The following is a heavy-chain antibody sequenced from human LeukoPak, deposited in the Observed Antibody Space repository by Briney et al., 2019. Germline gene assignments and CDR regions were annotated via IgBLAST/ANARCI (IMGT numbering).Heavy chain of an antibody. V-gene: IGHV4-34*01. D-gene: IGHD3-22*01. Sequence: SETLSLTSAVYGGSFSGYYWSWIRQPPGKGLEWIGEINHSGSTNYNPSLKSRVTISVDMSKSQFSPKLRSMTAADTAVYYCARHRRYYYDSSDYYSGHRRLNWIDPWGQGTLVTVSS. CDR3: ARHRRYYYDSSDYYSGHRRLNWIDP. CDR2: INHSGST. CDR1: GGSFSGYY. J-gene: IGHJ5*02.